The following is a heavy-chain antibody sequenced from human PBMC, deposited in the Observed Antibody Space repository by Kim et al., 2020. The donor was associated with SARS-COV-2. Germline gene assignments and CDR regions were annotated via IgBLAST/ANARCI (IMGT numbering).Heavy chain of an antibody. CDR2: ISWNSGSI. CDR1: GFTFDDYA. D-gene: IGHD1-26*01. Sequence: GGSLRLSCAASGFTFDDYAMHWVRQAPGKGLEWVSGISWNSGSIGYADSVKGRFTISRDNAKNSLYLQMNSLRAEDTALYYCAKDIEDGVGATTGSGYYGMDVWGQGTTVTVSS. J-gene: IGHJ6*02. CDR3: AKDIEDGVGATTGSGYYGMDV. V-gene: IGHV3-9*01.